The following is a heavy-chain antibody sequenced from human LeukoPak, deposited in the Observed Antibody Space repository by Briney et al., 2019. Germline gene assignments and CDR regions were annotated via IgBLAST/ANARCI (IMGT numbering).Heavy chain of an antibody. CDR1: GFSLSTRGVG. CDR2: IYCDDDK. V-gene: IGHV2-5*02. J-gene: IGHJ6*03. Sequence: ESGPTLVNPTQTLTLTCTFLGFSLSTRGVGVGWIRQPPGKALEWLALIYCDDDKRYSPSLKSRLTITKDTSKTQVVLTMTNMEPVDTATYYCARGRYYYDSGSYYKNYYYMDVWGKGTTVTVSS. CDR3: ARGRYYYDSGSYYKNYYYMDV. D-gene: IGHD3-10*01.